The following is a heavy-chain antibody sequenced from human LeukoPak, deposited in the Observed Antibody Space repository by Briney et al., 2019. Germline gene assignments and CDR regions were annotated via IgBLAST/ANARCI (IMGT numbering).Heavy chain of an antibody. CDR1: GGTFSSYA. CDR3: ARRHRYILTGLNWFDP. J-gene: IGHJ5*02. CDR2: IIPILGIA. Sequence: ASVKVSCKASGGTFSSYAISWVRQAPGQGLEWMGRIIPILGIANYAQKFQGRVTITADKSTSTAYMELSSLRSEDTAVYYCARRHRYILTGLNWFDPWGQGTLVTVSS. V-gene: IGHV1-69*04. D-gene: IGHD3-9*01.